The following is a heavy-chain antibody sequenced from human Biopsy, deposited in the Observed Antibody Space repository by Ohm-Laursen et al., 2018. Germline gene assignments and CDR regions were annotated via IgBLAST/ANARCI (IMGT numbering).Heavy chain of an antibody. CDR3: VRGVDYYDPYHYYALDV. V-gene: IGHV4-31*03. D-gene: IGHD3-22*01. CDR2: MNHSGPT. J-gene: IGHJ6*02. Sequence: TLSLTCTVSGDSISSDYYWTWIRQAPGEGLEWIAYMNHSGPTYTYYNPSLKSRVAISVEVSKNQFSLKVRSVTAADTAVYYCVRGVDYYDPYHYYALDVWGQGTTVTVSS. CDR1: GDSISSDYY.